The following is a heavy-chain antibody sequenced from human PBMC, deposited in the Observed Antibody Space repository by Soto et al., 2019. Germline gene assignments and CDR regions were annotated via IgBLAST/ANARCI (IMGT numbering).Heavy chain of an antibody. D-gene: IGHD2-15*01. CDR1: GFTFSTCA. V-gene: IGHV3-23*01. J-gene: IGHJ5*02. Sequence: EVQLLESGGGLVQPGGSLRLSCAASGFTFSTCAMNWVRQAPGKGLEWVSSISGGGGSTYYGDSVKGRFTISRDNSKNTLYLQISSRRAEDTAVYYCAKQAVVVAATPWFDPWGQGTLVTVSS. CDR3: AKQAVVVAATPWFDP. CDR2: ISGGGGST.